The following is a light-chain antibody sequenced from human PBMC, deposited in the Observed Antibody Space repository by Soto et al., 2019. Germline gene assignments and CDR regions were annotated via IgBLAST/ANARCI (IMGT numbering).Light chain of an antibody. J-gene: IGKJ5*01. CDR1: QSVSSSY. Sequence: ETVFTQSPCTLSLSPGERASLSCRASQSVSSSYLAWYQQKPGQAPRLLIYGASNRATGIPARFSGSGSGTDFTLTISSLEPEDFAVYYCQQRSNWPPFTFGQGTRLEIK. CDR3: QQRSNWPPFT. CDR2: GAS. V-gene: IGKV3D-20*02.